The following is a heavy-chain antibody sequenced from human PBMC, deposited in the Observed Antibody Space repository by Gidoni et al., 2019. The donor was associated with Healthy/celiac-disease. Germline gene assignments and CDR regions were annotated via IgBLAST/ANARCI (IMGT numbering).Heavy chain of an antibody. J-gene: IGHJ3*02. D-gene: IGHD2-2*02. V-gene: IGHV4-34*01. CDR3: ARGGIRRLLYRAFDI. Sequence: QVQLQQWGAGLLKPSETLSLTCAVYGGSFGAYYWSWIRQPPGKGLEWIGEINHSGSTNYNPSLKSRVTISVDTSKNQFSLKLSSVTAADTAVYYCARGGIRRLLYRAFDIWGQGTMVTVSS. CDR1: GGSFGAYY. CDR2: INHSGST.